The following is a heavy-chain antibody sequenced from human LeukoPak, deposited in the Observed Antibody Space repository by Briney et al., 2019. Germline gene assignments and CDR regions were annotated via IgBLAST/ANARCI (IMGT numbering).Heavy chain of an antibody. CDR3: ASHHEREFNYN. J-gene: IGHJ4*02. CDR1: GFTFDDYA. CDR2: ISWNSYGI. D-gene: IGHD3-10*01. V-gene: IGHV3-9*01. Sequence: PGGSLRLSCAASGFTFDDYAMHWVRQAPGKGLEWVSGISWNSYGIEYAGSVKGRFTLSRDNAKNSLFLQLNNLRAEDTAVYYCASHHEREFNYNWGQGTLVTASS.